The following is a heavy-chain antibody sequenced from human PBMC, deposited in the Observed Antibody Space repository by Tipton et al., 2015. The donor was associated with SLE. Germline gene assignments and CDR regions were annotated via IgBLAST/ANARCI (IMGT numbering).Heavy chain of an antibody. CDR2: ISYSGST. CDR1: GGSVSSSGYS. J-gene: IGHJ3*02. D-gene: IGHD1-26*01. V-gene: IGHV4-61*08. Sequence: TLSLTCTVSGGSVSSSGYSWSWIRQPPGKGLQWIGYISYSGSTNYNPPLKSRVTISIDTSKNQFSLKLTSVTAADTAVYYCARDLGSGGAFDIWGQGTMVTVSS. CDR3: ARDLGSGGAFDI.